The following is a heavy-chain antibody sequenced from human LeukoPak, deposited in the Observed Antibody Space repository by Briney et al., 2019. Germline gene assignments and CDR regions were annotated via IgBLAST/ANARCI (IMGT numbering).Heavy chain of an antibody. J-gene: IGHJ6*03. CDR3: ARGEAFWSGYYIRRYYYYMDV. CDR1: GGSISSYY. D-gene: IGHD3-3*01. Sequence: SETLSLTCTVSGGSISSYYWSWIRQPPGKGLEWIGYIYYSGSTNYNPSLKSRVTISVDTSKNQFSLKLSSVTAADTAVYYCARGEAFWSGYYIRRYYYYMDVWGKGTTVTVSS. V-gene: IGHV4-59*12. CDR2: IYYSGST.